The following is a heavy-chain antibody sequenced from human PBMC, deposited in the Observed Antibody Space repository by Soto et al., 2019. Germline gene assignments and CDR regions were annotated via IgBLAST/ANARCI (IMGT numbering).Heavy chain of an antibody. CDR1: GGTFSSYA. CDR2: IIPIFGTA. CDR3: ARQGVVIRRGAFDI. Sequence: SVKVSCKASGGTFSSYAISWVRQAPGQGLEWMGGIIPIFGTANYAQKFQGRVTITADESTSTAYVELSSLRSEDTAVYYCARQGVVIRRGAFDIWGQGTMVTVSS. D-gene: IGHD3-3*01. J-gene: IGHJ3*02. V-gene: IGHV1-69*13.